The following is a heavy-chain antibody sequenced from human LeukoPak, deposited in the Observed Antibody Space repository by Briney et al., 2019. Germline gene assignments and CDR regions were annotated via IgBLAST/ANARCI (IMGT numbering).Heavy chain of an antibody. CDR2: TSAYNGNT. Sequence: ASVKVSCKTSGYTFTNYAISWVRQAPGQGLEWLGWTSAYNGNTDYAQKFQGRVTMTTDSSTSTAYMELRSLRSDDTAVYYCARDLPADTGYETHDYWGQGTLVTVSS. CDR3: ARDLPADTGYETHDY. J-gene: IGHJ4*02. V-gene: IGHV1-18*01. D-gene: IGHD5-12*01. CDR1: GYTFTNYA.